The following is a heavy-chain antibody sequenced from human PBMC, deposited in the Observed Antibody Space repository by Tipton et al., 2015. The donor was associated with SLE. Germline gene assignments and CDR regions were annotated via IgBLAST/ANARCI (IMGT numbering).Heavy chain of an antibody. Sequence: LRLSCTVSGGSISSGGYYWSWIRQHPGKGLEWIGSIYYSGSTYYNPSLKSRVTISVDTSKNQFSLKLSSVTAADTAVYYCAGMSYPREGYFDYWGQGTLVTVSS. V-gene: IGHV4-39*07. CDR3: AGMSYPREGYFDY. J-gene: IGHJ4*02. CDR1: GGSISSGGYY. D-gene: IGHD1-26*01. CDR2: IYYSGST.